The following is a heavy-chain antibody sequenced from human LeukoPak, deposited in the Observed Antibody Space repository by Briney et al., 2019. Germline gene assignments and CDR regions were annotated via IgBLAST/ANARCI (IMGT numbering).Heavy chain of an antibody. Sequence: ASVTVSFKVSGYTLTELSMHWVRQPRGKGLEGMGGFDPEDGETIYAQKFQGRVTMTEDTSTDAAYMELSSLRSEDTAVYYCAIGVVPAAINFAYWGQGTLVTVYS. J-gene: IGHJ4*02. D-gene: IGHD2-2*01. CDR3: AIGVVPAAINFAY. CDR1: GYTLTELS. V-gene: IGHV1-24*01. CDR2: FDPEDGET.